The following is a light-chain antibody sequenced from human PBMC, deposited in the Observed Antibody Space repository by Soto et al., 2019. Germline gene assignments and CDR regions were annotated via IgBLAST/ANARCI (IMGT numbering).Light chain of an antibody. J-gene: IGKJ5*01. Sequence: DIQMTQSPSTLSAFVGDTVTITCRASQSISHWLAWYQQRPGRAPKLLIYDASSLESGVPSRFSGSGSGTEFTLTISSXQPDDFATYYCQQYSAYPYTFGQGTRLEIK. CDR1: QSISHW. V-gene: IGKV1-5*01. CDR2: DAS. CDR3: QQYSAYPYT.